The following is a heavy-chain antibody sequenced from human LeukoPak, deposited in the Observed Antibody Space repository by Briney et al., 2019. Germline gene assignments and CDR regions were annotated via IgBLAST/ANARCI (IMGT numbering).Heavy chain of an antibody. CDR1: GFTFSNYA. V-gene: IGHV3-64D*06. J-gene: IGHJ4*02. CDR2: ITGDGRGT. Sequence: PGGSLRLSCAASGFTFSNYAMHWVRQAPGRGLDYVSAITGDGRGTYYADSVKGRFTISRDNSRSTLYLQMSSLRPEDTAIYYCVKDVYSHSWYYFDYWGQGALVTVSS. D-gene: IGHD1-26*01. CDR3: VKDVYSHSWYYFDY.